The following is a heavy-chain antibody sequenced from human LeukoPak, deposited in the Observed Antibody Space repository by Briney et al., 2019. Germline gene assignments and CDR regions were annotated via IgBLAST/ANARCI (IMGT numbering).Heavy chain of an antibody. Sequence: SGPTLVKPTQTLTLTCSFSGFSVSTNEVGVGWIRQPPGKALEWLAVIYWDDVKRDRPSLRSRLTVTKDTSKNQVVLTMTNVDPVDTATYYCAHAYTPSGTWGYFDYWGQGTLVTVSS. J-gene: IGHJ4*02. CDR2: IYWDDVK. D-gene: IGHD1-1*01. CDR1: GFSVSTNEVG. V-gene: IGHV2-5*02. CDR3: AHAYTPSGTWGYFDY.